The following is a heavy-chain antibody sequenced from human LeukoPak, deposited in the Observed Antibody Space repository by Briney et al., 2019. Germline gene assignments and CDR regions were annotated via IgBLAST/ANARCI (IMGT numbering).Heavy chain of an antibody. CDR3: ARDRGYKSFDY. CDR2: IKPDGSEG. D-gene: IGHD3-10*01. CDR1: GFTFSSYW. V-gene: IGHV3-7*04. J-gene: IGHJ4*02. Sequence: GGSLRLSCAASGFTFSSYWMTWVRQAPGKGLEWVANIKPDGSEGSYVDSVKGRFTISRDNAKNSLFLQMISLRAEDTAVYYCARDRGYKSFDYWGQGALVTVSS.